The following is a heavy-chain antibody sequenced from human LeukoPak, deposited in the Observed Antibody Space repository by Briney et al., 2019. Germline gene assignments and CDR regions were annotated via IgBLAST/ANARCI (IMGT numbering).Heavy chain of an antibody. CDR1: GFTFSSYA. CDR3: ARDLPLAVPVDAFDI. CDR2: IIPIFGTA. Sequence: GGSLRLSCAASGFTFSSYAISWVRQAPGQGLEWMGGIIPIFGTASYAQKFQGRVTITADESTSTAYMELSSLRSEDTAVYYCARDLPLAVPVDAFDIWGQGTMVTVSS. D-gene: IGHD5/OR15-5a*01. V-gene: IGHV1-69*01. J-gene: IGHJ3*02.